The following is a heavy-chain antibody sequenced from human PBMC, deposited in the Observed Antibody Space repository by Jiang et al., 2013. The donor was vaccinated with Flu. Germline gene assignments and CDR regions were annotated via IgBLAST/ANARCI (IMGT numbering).Heavy chain of an antibody. V-gene: IGHV3-21*01. CDR3: AREVDTAMVEEPGNYYYGMDV. CDR2: ISSSSSYI. Sequence: VQLLESGGGLVKPGGSLRLSCAASGFTFSSYSMNWVRQAPGKGLEWVSSISSSSSYIYYADSVKGRFTISRDNAKNSLYLQMNSLRAEDTAVYYCAREVDTAMVEEPGNYYYGMDVWGQGTTVTVSS. D-gene: IGHD5-18*01. J-gene: IGHJ6*02. CDR1: GFTFSSYS.